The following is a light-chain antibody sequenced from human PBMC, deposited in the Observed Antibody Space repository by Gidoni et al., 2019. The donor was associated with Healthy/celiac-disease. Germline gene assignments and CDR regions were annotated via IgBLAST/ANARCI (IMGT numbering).Light chain of an antibody. Sequence: DIQLTQSPSFLSASVGDRVTITCRASQGISSYLAWYQQKPGKAPKLLIYAASTLQSGGPSRFSGSGSGIEFTLTISSLQPEDFATYYCQQLNSYGVTFGPGTKVDIK. CDR3: QQLNSYGVT. CDR2: AAS. J-gene: IGKJ3*01. CDR1: QGISSY. V-gene: IGKV1-9*01.